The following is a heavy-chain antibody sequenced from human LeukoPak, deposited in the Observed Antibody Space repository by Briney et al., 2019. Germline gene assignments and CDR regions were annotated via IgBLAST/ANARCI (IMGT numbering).Heavy chain of an antibody. D-gene: IGHD4-11*01. J-gene: IGHJ4*02. CDR2: FNHSGST. CDR3: ARGGARRDYSNYGRPNDY. CDR1: GGSFSGYY. V-gene: IGHV4-34*01. Sequence: PSETLSLTCAVYGGSFSGYYWSWIRQPPGKGLEWIGEFNHSGSTNYNPSLKSRVTISVDTSKNQFSLKLSSVTAADTAVYYYARGGARRDYSNYGRPNDYWGQGTLVTVSS.